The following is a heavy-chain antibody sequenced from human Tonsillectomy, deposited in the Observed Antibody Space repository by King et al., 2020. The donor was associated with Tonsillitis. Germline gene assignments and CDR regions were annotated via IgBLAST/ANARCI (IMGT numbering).Heavy chain of an antibody. D-gene: IGHD1-14*01. Sequence: QLQESGPGLVKPSETLSLTCSVSGGSISSYYWSWIRQPPGKGLEWIGYIYYTGSTNYNPSLKSRVTISVDTSKNQSSLKLSSVTAADTAVYYCARDGPGGRHYFDYWGQGTLVTVSS. CDR3: ARDGPGGRHYFDY. CDR2: IYYTGST. J-gene: IGHJ4*02. CDR1: GGSISSYY. V-gene: IGHV4-59*01.